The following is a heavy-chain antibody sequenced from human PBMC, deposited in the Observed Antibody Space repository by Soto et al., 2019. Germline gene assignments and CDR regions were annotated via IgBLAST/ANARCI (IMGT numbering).Heavy chain of an antibody. J-gene: IGHJ1*01. CDR1: GYTFSNFG. CDR2: ISPYNGNT. CDR3: AKESGSAEYFQH. D-gene: IGHD5-12*01. V-gene: IGHV1-18*01. Sequence: GASVKVSCKASGYTFSNFGISWVRQAPVQGLEWMGWISPYNGNTNYAQILQGRVTISRDNSKNTLYLQMNSLRAEDTAVYYCAKESGSAEYFQHWGQGTLVTVS.